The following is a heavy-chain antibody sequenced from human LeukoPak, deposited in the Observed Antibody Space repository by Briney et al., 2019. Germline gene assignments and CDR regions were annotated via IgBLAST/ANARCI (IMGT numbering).Heavy chain of an antibody. J-gene: IGHJ4*02. V-gene: IGHV3-23*01. CDR3: AKAAYSYYFDY. D-gene: IGHD2-21*01. CDR2: ISGSGRST. CDR1: GFTLSSYA. Sequence: PGGSLRLSCAASGFTLSSYAMSWVRQAPGKGLEWVSAISGSGRSTYYADSVKGRFTISRDISQNTLYLQMNSLRAEDTSLYHCAKAAYSYYFDYGGQGTLVTASS.